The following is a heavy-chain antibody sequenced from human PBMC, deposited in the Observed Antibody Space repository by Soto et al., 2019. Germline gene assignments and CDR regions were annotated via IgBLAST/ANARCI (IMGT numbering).Heavy chain of an antibody. CDR2: INHSGST. Sequence: LSVTFTVYDGCFSDYYWNWIRQPPGKGLEWIGVINHSGSTYYNPSLQSRVTMSLDTSKNQFSLKLSSVTAADTAVYYCARGRDAHKSGYWGQGTLVTVSS. CDR1: DGCFSDYY. V-gene: IGHV4-34*01. D-gene: IGHD1-26*01. J-gene: IGHJ4*02. CDR3: ARGRDAHKSGY.